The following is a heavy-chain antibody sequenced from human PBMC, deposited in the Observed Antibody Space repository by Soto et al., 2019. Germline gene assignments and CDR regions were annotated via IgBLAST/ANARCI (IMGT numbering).Heavy chain of an antibody. CDR3: ASTAAYGDSIPRV. CDR1: GFNVNNYA. J-gene: IGHJ4*02. D-gene: IGHD4-17*01. CDR2: IAYDGTYK. Sequence: PGGSLRLSCAVSGFNVNNYAMHWVRQAPGKGLQWVALIAYDGTYKFYADTVKGRFTISRDNSKKTLYLQMNSLRPDDTAVYFCASTAAYGDSIPRVWGQGTLVTVSS. V-gene: IGHV3-30*03.